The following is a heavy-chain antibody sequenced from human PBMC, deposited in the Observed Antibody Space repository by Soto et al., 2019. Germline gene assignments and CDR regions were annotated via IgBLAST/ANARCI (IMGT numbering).Heavy chain of an antibody. V-gene: IGHV1-69*13. CDR3: ARGPRTGRGAMDV. CDR2: IIPVFGTP. J-gene: IGHJ6*02. Sequence: SVKVSCKASGGTLSSYTFTWVRQAPGQGLEWMGGIIPVFGTPNYAENFQGRVKIIADESTSTAYMELSSLRSEDTAVYYCARGPRTGRGAMDVRGQGTTVTVSS. CDR1: GGTLSSYT.